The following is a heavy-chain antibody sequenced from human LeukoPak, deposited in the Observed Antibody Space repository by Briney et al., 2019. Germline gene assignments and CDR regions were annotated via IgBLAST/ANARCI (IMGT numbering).Heavy chain of an antibody. CDR3: AHAYCTSTSCHPYYSTPWTS. V-gene: IGHV2-5*02. Sequence: SGPTLVNPTQTLTLTCTFSGFSLSTSGVGVGWIRQPPGKALEWLALIYWDDDKRYSPSLKSRLTITKDTSKNQVVLTMTNMDPVDTATYYCAHAYCTSTSCHPYYSTPWTSGAQGPRSPSP. D-gene: IGHD2-2*01. J-gene: IGHJ6*03. CDR1: GFSLSTSGVG. CDR2: IYWDDDK.